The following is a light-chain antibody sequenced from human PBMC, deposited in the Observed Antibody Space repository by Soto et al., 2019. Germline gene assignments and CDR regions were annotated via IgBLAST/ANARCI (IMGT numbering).Light chain of an antibody. V-gene: IGKV1-16*01. CDR2: ESS. CDR3: QHFKSFPIT. CDR1: QDIGSH. J-gene: IGKJ5*01. Sequence: DIQMTQSPSSLSASVGDRFTITCRASQDIGSHLSWYQQKPGKAPKVLIYESSLLQSGVPSRFSGSGSGTDFTLTISSLQPEDFATYYCQHFKSFPITFGQGTRLEIK.